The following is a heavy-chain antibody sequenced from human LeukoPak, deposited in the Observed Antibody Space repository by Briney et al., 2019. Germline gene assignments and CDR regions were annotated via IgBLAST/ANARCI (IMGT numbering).Heavy chain of an antibody. V-gene: IGHV3-30*18. D-gene: IGHD6-13*01. CDR3: AKDSRKGSSWQTYYYYYMDV. CDR2: ISYDGSNK. Sequence: PGGSLRLSCAASGFTFDDYAMHWVRQAPGKGLEWVAVISYDGSNKYYADSVKGRFTISRDNSKNTLYLQMNSLRAEDTAVYYCAKDSRKGSSWQTYYYYYMDVWGKGTTVTVSS. CDR1: GFTFDDYA. J-gene: IGHJ6*03.